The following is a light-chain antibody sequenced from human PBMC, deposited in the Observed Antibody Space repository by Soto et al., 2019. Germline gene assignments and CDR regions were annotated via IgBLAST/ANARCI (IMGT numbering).Light chain of an antibody. CDR2: DVS. Sequence: QSALTQPRSVSGSPGQSVIISCTGTSSDVGGYNYVSWYQQHPGKAPKLMIYDVSKRPSGVPDRFSGSKSGNTASLTISGLQAEDEADYYCCSYAGSYTVFGGGTQLTVL. CDR1: SSDVGGYNY. V-gene: IGLV2-11*01. CDR3: CSYAGSYTV. J-gene: IGLJ2*01.